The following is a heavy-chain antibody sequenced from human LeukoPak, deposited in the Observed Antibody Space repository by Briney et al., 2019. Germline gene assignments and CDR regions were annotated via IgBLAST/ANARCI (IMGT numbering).Heavy chain of an antibody. V-gene: IGHV1-18*01. D-gene: IGHD6-25*01. Sequence: ASVKVSSKTFGDTFTIYGIFWVRHAPGQGLEWMGWISAYNGNTNYAQKLQGRVTMTTDTSTSTAYMELRSLRSDDTAVYYGAVASCGYISLDYWGQGTLVTVSS. CDR1: GDTFTIYG. CDR2: ISAYNGNT. CDR3: AVASCGYISLDY. J-gene: IGHJ4*02.